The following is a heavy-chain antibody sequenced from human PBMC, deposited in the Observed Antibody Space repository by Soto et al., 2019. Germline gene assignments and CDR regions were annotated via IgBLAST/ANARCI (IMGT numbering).Heavy chain of an antibody. CDR1: GGAILDSTYY. V-gene: IGHV4-39*01. CDR2: IFYSGGT. J-gene: IGHJ5*02. D-gene: IGHD3-22*01. CDR3: SRQATGYYSGWFDP. Sequence: QLLLQESGPGLVKPSETLSLTCTVSGGAILDSTYYWAWIRQPPGKGLEWIGTIFYSGGTFSPPSRKSRVTLSVDSSTQHFCLKLTSVTAADTAVYFCSRQATGYYSGWFDPWGQGTMVTVSS.